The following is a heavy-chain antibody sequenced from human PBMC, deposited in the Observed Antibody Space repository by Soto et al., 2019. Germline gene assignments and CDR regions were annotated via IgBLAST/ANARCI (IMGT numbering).Heavy chain of an antibody. J-gene: IGHJ4*02. CDR2: VFYSGST. V-gene: IGHV4-39*01. Sequence: LQLQESGPGLVKPSETLSLTCTVSDGSISSSTYYWGWIGKPPGKGLEWIGNVFYSGSTYYNPSLKSRVTMSVDTSKNQFSLKLSSVTAADTAVYYCASSHRGSYFDYWGQGTLVTVSS. D-gene: IGHD3-16*02. CDR1: DGSISSSTYY. CDR3: ASSHRGSYFDY.